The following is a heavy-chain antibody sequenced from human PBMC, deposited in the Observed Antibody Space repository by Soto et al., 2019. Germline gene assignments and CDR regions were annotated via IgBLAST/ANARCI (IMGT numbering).Heavy chain of an antibody. V-gene: IGHV3-23*01. CDR2: ISGSGGST. Sequence: GGSLRLSCAASGFTFSSYAMSWVRQAPGKGLEWVSAISGSGGSTYYADSVKGRFTISRDNSKNTLYLQMNSLRAEDTAVYYCAKAFCSGGSCYYLAWFDPWGQGTLVTVSS. J-gene: IGHJ5*02. D-gene: IGHD2-15*01. CDR3: AKAFCSGGSCYYLAWFDP. CDR1: GFTFSSYA.